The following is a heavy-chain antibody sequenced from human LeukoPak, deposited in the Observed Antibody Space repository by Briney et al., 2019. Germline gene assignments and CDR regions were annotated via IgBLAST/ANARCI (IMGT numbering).Heavy chain of an antibody. D-gene: IGHD4-17*01. CDR3: AKDKYGDYYFDY. CDR2: ISWNSGSI. Sequence: FLRLSCAASGFTFDDYAMHWVRQAPGKGLEWVSGISWNSGSIGYADSVKGRFTISRDNAKNSLYLQMNSLRAEDTALYYCAKDKYGDYYFDYWGQGTLVTVSS. J-gene: IGHJ4*02. CDR1: GFTFDDYA. V-gene: IGHV3-9*01.